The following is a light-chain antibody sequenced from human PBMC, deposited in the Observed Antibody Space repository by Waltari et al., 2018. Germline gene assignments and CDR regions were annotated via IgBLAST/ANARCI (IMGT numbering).Light chain of an antibody. CDR3: QSTDNSGDHDV. CDR2: KDT. J-gene: IGLJ6*01. CDR1: MLAKKY. V-gene: IGLV3-25*02. Sequence: SYELTQPPSVSVSPGQTARITCSGEMLAKKYAKVFKQKTGQAPVMLIYKDTERPSGIPERFSRSSSGPTVTLTISGAQAEDEADYYCQSTDNSGDHDVFGSGTKLTVL.